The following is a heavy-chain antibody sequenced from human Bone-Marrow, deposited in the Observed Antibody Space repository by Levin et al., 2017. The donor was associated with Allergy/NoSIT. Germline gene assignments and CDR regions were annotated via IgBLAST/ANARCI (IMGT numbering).Heavy chain of an antibody. Sequence: SETLSLTCAVYGGSFSGYYWSWIRQPPGKGLEWIGEINHSGSTNYNPSLKSRVTISVDTSKNQFSLKLSSVTAADTAVYYCAREKPHHPYYYGSGSMYYFDYWGQGTLVTVSS. D-gene: IGHD3-10*01. CDR1: GGSFSGYY. V-gene: IGHV4-34*01. J-gene: IGHJ4*02. CDR3: AREKPHHPYYYGSGSMYYFDY. CDR2: INHSGST.